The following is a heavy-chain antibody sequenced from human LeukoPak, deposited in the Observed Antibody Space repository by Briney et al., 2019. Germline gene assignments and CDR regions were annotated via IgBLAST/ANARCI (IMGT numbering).Heavy chain of an antibody. V-gene: IGHV3-30*02. CDR3: AKGGEVCRSTSCYGHFDY. CDR2: IHYEGTYK. J-gene: IGHJ4*02. D-gene: IGHD2-2*01. CDR1: GFTFSNYG. Sequence: GGSLRLSCGASGFTFSNYGMHWVRQAPGKGLEWVASIHYEGTYKYYADSVKGRFTISRDNSQNTLYLQMNSLRAEDTAVYYCAKGGEVCRSTSCYGHFDYWGQGTLVTVSS.